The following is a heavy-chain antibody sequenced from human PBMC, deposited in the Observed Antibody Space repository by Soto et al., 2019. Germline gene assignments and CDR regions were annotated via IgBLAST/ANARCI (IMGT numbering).Heavy chain of an antibody. V-gene: IGHV1-18*01. Sequence: QVQVVQSGAEVKKPGASVTVSCKTSGYTFSNYGINWVRQAPGQGLEGMGWISGYNGNTNYAQTVQGRVTMTTDTSSGTVYMELRSLKSDDTALYYCSRFIMVGGWFDPNYYHGMDVWGQGTTVTVSS. CDR1: GYTFSNYG. J-gene: IGHJ6*02. D-gene: IGHD6-19*01. CDR2: ISGYNGNT. CDR3: SRFIMVGGWFDPNYYHGMDV.